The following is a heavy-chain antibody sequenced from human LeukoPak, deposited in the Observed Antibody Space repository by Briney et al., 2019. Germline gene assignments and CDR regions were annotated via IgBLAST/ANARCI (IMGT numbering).Heavy chain of an antibody. J-gene: IGHJ3*02. CDR2: IYSSGST. V-gene: IGHV4-59*08. Sequence: SETLSLTCTVSGASISGYYWSWIRQPPGKGLEWIGYIYSSGSTNYNPSLKSRVTISVDTSKNQFSLKLSSVTAADTAVYYCARQTMSTAEAFDIWGQGTMVTVSS. CDR1: GASISGYY. CDR3: ARQTMSTAEAFDI. D-gene: IGHD4-17*01.